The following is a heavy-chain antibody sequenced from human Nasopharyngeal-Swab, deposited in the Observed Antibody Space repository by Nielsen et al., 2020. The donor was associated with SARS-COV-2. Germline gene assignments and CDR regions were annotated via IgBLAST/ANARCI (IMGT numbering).Heavy chain of an antibody. Sequence: SETPSLTCTVSGGSISSFYWGWVRQPPGKGLEWIGFIYSSGNTNYNPSLKSRVTISVDTSKNQFSLKLSSVTTADTAVYYCTRGRQVALWGQGTLVTVSS. V-gene: IGHV4-59*01. J-gene: IGHJ4*02. D-gene: IGHD2-15*01. CDR1: GGSISSFY. CDR2: IYSSGNT. CDR3: TRGRQVAL.